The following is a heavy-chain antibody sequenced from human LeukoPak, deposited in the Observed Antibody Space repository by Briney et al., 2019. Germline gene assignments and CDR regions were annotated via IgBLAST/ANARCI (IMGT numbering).Heavy chain of an antibody. V-gene: IGHV3-74*01. CDR3: AREKELRYFDTSFDY. CDR2: INSDGSST. CDR1: GFTFSSYW. Sequence: PGGSLRLSCAASGFTFSSYWMHWVRQAPGRGLVGVSRINSDGSSTNYADSVKGRFTISRDNAKNTLYLQMNSLRAEDTAVYYCAREKELRYFDTSFDYCVQGTLVTVSS. D-gene: IGHD3-9*01. J-gene: IGHJ4*02.